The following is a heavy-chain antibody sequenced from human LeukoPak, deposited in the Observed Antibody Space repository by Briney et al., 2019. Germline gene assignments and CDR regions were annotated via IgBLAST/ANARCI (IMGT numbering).Heavy chain of an antibody. CDR2: INSDGSTT. D-gene: IGHD6-25*01. CDR1: GSTFSSYW. V-gene: IGHV3-74*01. Sequence: GGSLRLSCAASGSTFSSYWMHWVRQAPGKGLVWVSHINSDGSTTNYADSVKGRFTISRDNAKNTLFLQMNSLGVEDTAVYYCARDVSGRDDFWGQGTLVTVSS. J-gene: IGHJ4*02. CDR3: ARDVSGRDDF.